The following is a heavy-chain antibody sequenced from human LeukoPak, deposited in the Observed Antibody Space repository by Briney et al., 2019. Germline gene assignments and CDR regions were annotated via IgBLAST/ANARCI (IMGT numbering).Heavy chain of an antibody. CDR3: ARGGYGVPFDY. CDR2: VKQDGSEK. V-gene: IGHV3-7*01. CDR1: GFTFSSYW. Sequence: SGGSLRLSCAASGFTFSSYWMSWVRQAPGKGLEWVANVKQDGSEKYYVDSVKGRFTISRDNAKNSLYLQMNSLRAEDTAVYYCARGGYGVPFDYWGQGTLVTVSS. D-gene: IGHD4-17*01. J-gene: IGHJ4*02.